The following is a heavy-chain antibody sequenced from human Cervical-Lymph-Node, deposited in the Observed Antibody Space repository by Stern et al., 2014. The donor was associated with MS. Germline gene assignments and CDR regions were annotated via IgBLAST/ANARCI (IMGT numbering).Heavy chain of an antibody. CDR3: ARGLQLWPPGEPRDFDY. D-gene: IGHD5-18*01. CDR2: ISSSSSTI. CDR1: GFTFSSYS. Sequence: EVQLVESGGGLVQPGGSLRLSCAASGFTFSSYSMNWVRQAPGKGLEWVSYISSSSSTIYYADSVKGRFTISRDNAKNSLYLQMNSLRDEDTAVYYCARGLQLWPPGEPRDFDYWGQGTLVTVSS. V-gene: IGHV3-48*02. J-gene: IGHJ4*02.